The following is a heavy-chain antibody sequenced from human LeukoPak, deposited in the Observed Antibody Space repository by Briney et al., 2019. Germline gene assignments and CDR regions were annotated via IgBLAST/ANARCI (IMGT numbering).Heavy chain of an antibody. J-gene: IGHJ1*01. V-gene: IGHV4-34*01. Sequence: GSLRLSCAASGFTFSSYAMSWIRQAPGKGLEWIGEINHSGSTNYNPSLKSRVTISVDTSKNQFSLKLSSVTAADTAVYYCARVVRRWLQFGPSEYFQHWGQGTLVTVSS. CDR1: GFTFSSYA. D-gene: IGHD5-24*01. CDR3: ARVVRRWLQFGPSEYFQH. CDR2: INHSGST.